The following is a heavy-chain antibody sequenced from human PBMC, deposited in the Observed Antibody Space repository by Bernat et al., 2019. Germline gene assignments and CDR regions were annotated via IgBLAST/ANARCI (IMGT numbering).Heavy chain of an antibody. CDR3: ARDANRLGRFDY. D-gene: IGHD6-19*01. Sequence: EVQLVESGGGLVKPGGSLRLSCAASGFTFSSYSMNWVRQAPGKGLEWVSSISSSSTYIYYADSVNGRFTISRDNAENSLYLQVNSLRAEDTAVYYCARDANRLGRFDYWGQGTLVTVSS. CDR2: ISSSSTYI. V-gene: IGHV3-21*02. CDR1: GFTFSSYS. J-gene: IGHJ4*02.